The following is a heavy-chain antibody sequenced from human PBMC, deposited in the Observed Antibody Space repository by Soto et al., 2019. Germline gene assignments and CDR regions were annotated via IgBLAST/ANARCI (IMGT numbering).Heavy chain of an antibody. Sequence: EVQLVESGGGLAQPGGSLRLSCAASGFIFSSYSMNWARQAPGKGLEWVSYISSSSSTIYYADSVKGRFTISRDNAKNSLYLQMNSLRDEDTAVYYCASAYYDSSGYYYYAFDFWGQGTMVTVSS. D-gene: IGHD3-22*01. CDR3: ASAYYDSSGYYYYAFDF. J-gene: IGHJ3*01. CDR1: GFIFSSYS. V-gene: IGHV3-48*02. CDR2: ISSSSSTI.